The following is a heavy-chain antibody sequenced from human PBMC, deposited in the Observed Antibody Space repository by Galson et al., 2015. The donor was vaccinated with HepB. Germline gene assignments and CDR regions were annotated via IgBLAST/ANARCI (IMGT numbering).Heavy chain of an antibody. J-gene: IGHJ4*02. CDR3: ATEGGVFGVITPVDS. V-gene: IGHV1-46*01. CDR2: IAPSGDNT. CDR1: KYTFTKSY. D-gene: IGHD3-3*01. Sequence: SVKVSCKASKYTFTKSYIHWVRQAPGQGLEWMGLIAPSGDNTTNAQRFQGRVIMTRDTSTNTACMELSSLRADDTAVYYCATEGGVFGVITPVDSWGQGTLVTVSS.